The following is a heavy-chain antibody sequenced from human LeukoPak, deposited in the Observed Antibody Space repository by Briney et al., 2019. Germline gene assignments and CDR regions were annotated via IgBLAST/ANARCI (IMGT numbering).Heavy chain of an antibody. V-gene: IGHV5-51*01. Sequence: GESLKISCKGSGYSFTSYWIGWVRQMPGKGLEWMGIIYPSDSDTRYSPSFQGQVTISADKSISTAYLQWSSLRASDTAMYYCAGHHCTNGVCYPYYFDYWGQGTLVTVSS. J-gene: IGHJ4*02. CDR3: AGHHCTNGVCYPYYFDY. D-gene: IGHD2-8*01. CDR1: GYSFTSYW. CDR2: IYPSDSDT.